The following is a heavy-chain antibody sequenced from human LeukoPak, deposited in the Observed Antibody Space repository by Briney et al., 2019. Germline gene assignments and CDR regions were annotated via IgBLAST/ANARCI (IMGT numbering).Heavy chain of an antibody. CDR3: ARGAGDSSGDQPWWGEVKYYYYMDV. D-gene: IGHD3-22*01. CDR1: GGSISSSSYY. Sequence: PSETLSLTCTVSGGSISSSSYYWGWIRQPPGKGLEWIGSIYYSGSTYYNPSLKSRVTISVDTSKNQFSLKLSSVTAADTAVYYCARGAGDSSGDQPWWGEVKYYYYMDVWGKGTTVTVSS. CDR2: IYYSGST. J-gene: IGHJ6*03. V-gene: IGHV4-39*07.